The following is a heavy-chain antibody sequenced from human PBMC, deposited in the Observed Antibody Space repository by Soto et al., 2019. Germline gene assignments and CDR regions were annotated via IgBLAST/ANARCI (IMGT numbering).Heavy chain of an antibody. CDR2: IIPIFGTA. D-gene: IGHD1-26*01. CDR3: ARNGWELLDYYYYGMDV. V-gene: IGHV1-69*13. Sequence: SVKVSCKASGGTFSSYAISWVRQAPGQVLEWMGGIIPIFGTANYAQKLQGRVTITADESTSTAYMELSSLRSEDTAVYYCARNGWELLDYYYYGMDVWGQGTTGTVSS. CDR1: GGTFSSYA. J-gene: IGHJ6*02.